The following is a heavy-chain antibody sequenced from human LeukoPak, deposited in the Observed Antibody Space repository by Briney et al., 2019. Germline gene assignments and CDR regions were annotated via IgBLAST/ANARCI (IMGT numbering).Heavy chain of an antibody. Sequence: GGSLRLSCAASGFTFSSYAMSWVRQAPGKGLEWVSAISGSGGSTYYAYSVKGRFTISRDNSKNTLYLQMNSLRAEDTAVYYCAKDVRSNCWYDYWGQGTLVTVSS. CDR2: ISGSGGST. CDR3: AKDVRSNCWYDY. J-gene: IGHJ5*01. V-gene: IGHV3-23*01. CDR1: GFTFSSYA. D-gene: IGHD3-10*02.